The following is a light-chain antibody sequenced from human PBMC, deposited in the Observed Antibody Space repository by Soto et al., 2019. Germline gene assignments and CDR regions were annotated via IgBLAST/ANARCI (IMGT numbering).Light chain of an antibody. V-gene: IGLV2-8*01. CDR2: EVS. J-gene: IGLJ1*01. CDR1: SSDVGAYNY. Sequence: ALTQPPSASGSPGQSVTISCTGTSSDVGAYNYVSWYQQHPGKAPKLMIHEVSKRPSGVPDRFSASKSGNTASLTVSGLQAEDEADYYCSSHGGSNNFYVFGTGTKLTVL. CDR3: SSHGGSNNFYV.